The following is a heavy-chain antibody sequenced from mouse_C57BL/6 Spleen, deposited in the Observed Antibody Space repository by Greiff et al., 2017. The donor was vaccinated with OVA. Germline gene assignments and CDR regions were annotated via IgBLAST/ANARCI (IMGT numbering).Heavy chain of an antibody. Sequence: VKLMESGPGLVQPSQSLSITCTVSGFSLTSYGVHWVRQSPGKGLEWLGVIWSGGSTDYNAAFISRLSISKDNSKSQVFFKMNSLQADDTAIYYCAREAGVTTAWFAYWGQGTLVTVSA. CDR3: AREAGVTTAWFAY. D-gene: IGHD2-2*01. V-gene: IGHV2-2*01. J-gene: IGHJ3*01. CDR1: GFSLTSYG. CDR2: IWSGGST.